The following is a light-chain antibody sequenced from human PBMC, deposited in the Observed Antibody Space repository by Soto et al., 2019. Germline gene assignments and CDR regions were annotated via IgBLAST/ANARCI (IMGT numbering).Light chain of an antibody. CDR2: EVS. Sequence: QSVLTQPASVSGSPGQSITISCTGTSSDVGGYNYVSWYQQHPGKAPKLMIYEVSNRPSGVSTRSSGSKSGNTASLTISGLQAEDEADYYCSSYTISTTLVVGTGTKVTVL. J-gene: IGLJ1*01. CDR3: SSYTISTTLV. CDR1: SSDVGGYNY. V-gene: IGLV2-14*01.